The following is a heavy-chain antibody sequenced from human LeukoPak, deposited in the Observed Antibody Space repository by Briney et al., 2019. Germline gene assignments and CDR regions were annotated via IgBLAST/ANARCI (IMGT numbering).Heavy chain of an antibody. CDR3: AILTYGDRRGHLDY. Sequence: GASVKVSCKASGGTFSSYAISWVRQAPGQGLEWMGRIIPILGIANYTQKFQGRVTITADKSTSTAYMELSSLRSEDTAVYYCAILTYGDRRGHLDYWGQGTLVTVSS. D-gene: IGHD4-17*01. CDR1: GGTFSSYA. CDR2: IIPILGIA. J-gene: IGHJ4*02. V-gene: IGHV1-69*04.